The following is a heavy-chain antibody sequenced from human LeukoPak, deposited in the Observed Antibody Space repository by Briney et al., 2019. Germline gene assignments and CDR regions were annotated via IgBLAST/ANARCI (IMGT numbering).Heavy chain of an antibody. V-gene: IGHV3-7*01. D-gene: IGHD3-10*01. J-gene: IGHJ4*02. CDR2: INRDGGEK. CDR1: GFTFSSYW. Sequence: GGSLRLSCAASGFTFSSYWMSWVRQAPGKGLEWVANINRDGGEKYHVDSVKGRFTISRDNAKNSLYLQMNSLRTEDTAIYYCARAPEGSGSSYYFDYWGQGILVTVSS. CDR3: ARAPEGSGSSYYFDY.